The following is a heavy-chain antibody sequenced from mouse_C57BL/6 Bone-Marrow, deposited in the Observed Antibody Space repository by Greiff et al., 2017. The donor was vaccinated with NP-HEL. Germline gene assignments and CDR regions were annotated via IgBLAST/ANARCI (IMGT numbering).Heavy chain of an antibody. Sequence: VQLQQSGAELVRPRASVKLSCTASGFNIKDDYMHWVKQRPEQGLEWIGWIDPENGDTEYASKFRGKATITADTSSNTAYLQLSSLTSEDTAVYYCTIVVDGYYGYWGQGTTLTVSS. D-gene: IGHD2-3*01. CDR1: GFNIKDDY. V-gene: IGHV14-4*01. CDR2: IDPENGDT. J-gene: IGHJ2*01. CDR3: TIVVDGYYGY.